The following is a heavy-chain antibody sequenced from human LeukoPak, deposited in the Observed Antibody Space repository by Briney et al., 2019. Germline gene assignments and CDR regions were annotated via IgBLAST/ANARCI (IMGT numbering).Heavy chain of an antibody. CDR3: VRPPNTYGYTYFDY. CDR1: GFTFSTYA. Sequence: GGPLRLSCAASGFTFSTYAMHWVRQAPGTGLEWVAVISYDGSNQYYADSVKGRFTISRDNSENTLYLQMNSLTAEDTAVYFCVRPPNTYGYTYFDYWGQGTLVTVSS. D-gene: IGHD5-18*01. CDR2: ISYDGSNQ. V-gene: IGHV3-30-3*01. J-gene: IGHJ4*02.